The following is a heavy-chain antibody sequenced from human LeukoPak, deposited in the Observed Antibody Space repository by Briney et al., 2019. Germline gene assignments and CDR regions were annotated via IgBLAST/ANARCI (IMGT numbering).Heavy chain of an antibody. V-gene: IGHV3-30-3*01. CDR1: GFTFSSYA. J-gene: IGHJ3*02. D-gene: IGHD3-16*01. CDR2: ISYDGSNK. Sequence: PGGSLRLSCAASGFTFSSYAMHWVRQAPGKGLEWVAVISYDGSNKYYADSVKGRFTISRDNSKNTLYLQMNSLRSEDTAVYYCATFAAGVLRLLDAFDIWGQGTMVTVSS. CDR3: ATFAAGVLRLLDAFDI.